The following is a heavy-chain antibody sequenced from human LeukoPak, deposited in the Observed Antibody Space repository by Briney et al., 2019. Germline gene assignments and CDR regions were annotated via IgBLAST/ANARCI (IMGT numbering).Heavy chain of an antibody. CDR3: ASLTTGYSSGWYKI. CDR1: GGSFSGYY. D-gene: IGHD6-13*01. V-gene: IGHV4-34*01. Sequence: SETLSLTCAVYGGSFSGYYWSWIRQPPGKGLEWVGEINYSGSTNYNPSIKSRVTISVETSKNQLSLKVRSVTAADTAVYYCASLTTGYSSGWYKIWGQGTLVIVSS. CDR2: INYSGST. J-gene: IGHJ4*02.